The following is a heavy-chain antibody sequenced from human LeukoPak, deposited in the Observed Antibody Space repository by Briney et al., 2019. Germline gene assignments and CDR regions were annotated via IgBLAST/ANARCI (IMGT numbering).Heavy chain of an antibody. V-gene: IGHV4-4*07. J-gene: IGHJ4*02. CDR3: ARETADLGRSLDY. CDR1: GGSISSYF. D-gene: IGHD1-1*01. Sequence: SETLSLTCTVSGGSISSYFWSWIRQPAGEGLEWIGRIYTSGITNCNPSLKSRVTMSVDTSKNQFSLNLSSVTAADTAVYYCARETADLGRSLDYWGQGTLVTVSS. CDR2: IYTSGIT.